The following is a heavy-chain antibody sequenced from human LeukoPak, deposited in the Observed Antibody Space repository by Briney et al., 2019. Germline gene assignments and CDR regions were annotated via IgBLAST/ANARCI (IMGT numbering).Heavy chain of an antibody. Sequence: ASVTVSCKASGYIFTSYVISWVRQAPGQGLEWMGCISAYNFNTNTAQNYQGRLTMTTDTSATTAYMELRNLRSDDTAIYYCARGRWQRQPFDPWGQGTLVTVSS. CDR3: ARGRWQRQPFDP. CDR2: ISAYNFNT. CDR1: GYIFTSYV. V-gene: IGHV1-18*01. D-gene: IGHD6-25*01. J-gene: IGHJ5*02.